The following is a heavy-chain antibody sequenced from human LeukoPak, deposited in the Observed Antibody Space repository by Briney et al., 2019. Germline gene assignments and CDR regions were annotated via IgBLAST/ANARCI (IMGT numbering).Heavy chain of an antibody. CDR1: GFTVRSNY. CDR3: ARTTTFAPHFDY. D-gene: IGHD1-1*01. Sequence: GGSLRLSCAASGFTVRSNYMSWVRQAPGKGLEWVSVIYSGGTTHYADSVKGRFTISRDNSKNTLYLQMNSLRAEDTAVYYCARTTTFAPHFDYWGQGTLVTVSS. CDR2: IYSGGTT. V-gene: IGHV3-66*01. J-gene: IGHJ4*02.